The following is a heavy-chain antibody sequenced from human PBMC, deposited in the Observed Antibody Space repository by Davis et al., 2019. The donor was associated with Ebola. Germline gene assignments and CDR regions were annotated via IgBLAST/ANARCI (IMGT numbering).Heavy chain of an antibody. Sequence: AASVKVSCKVSGYTLTELSMHWVRQAPGKGLEWMGGFDPEDGETIYAQKFQGRVTMTEDTSTDTAYMELSSLRSEDTAVYYCATAYGDLKYYGMDVWGKGTTVTVSS. V-gene: IGHV1-24*01. D-gene: IGHD4-17*01. CDR3: ATAYGDLKYYGMDV. CDR2: FDPEDGET. J-gene: IGHJ6*04. CDR1: GYTLTELS.